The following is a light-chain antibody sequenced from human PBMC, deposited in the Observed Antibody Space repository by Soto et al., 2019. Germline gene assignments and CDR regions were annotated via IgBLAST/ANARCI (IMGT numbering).Light chain of an antibody. CDR2: EVS. Sequence: QSVLTQPASVSGSPGQSITISCTGTSSDVGGYNYVSRYQQHPGKAPKLMIFEVSNRPSGISIRFSGSKSGNTASLTISGLQTEDEADYYCSSYTNNSPYVFGTGTKVTVL. CDR3: SSYTNNSPYV. J-gene: IGLJ1*01. CDR1: SSDVGGYNY. V-gene: IGLV2-14*01.